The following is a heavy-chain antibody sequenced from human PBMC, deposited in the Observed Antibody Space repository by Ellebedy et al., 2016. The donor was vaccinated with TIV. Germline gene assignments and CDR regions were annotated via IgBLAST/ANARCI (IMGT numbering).Heavy chain of an antibody. CDR1: GFTFGDYA. J-gene: IGHJ6*02. CDR2: IRNKAYGGTP. Sequence: GESLKISCTTSGFTFGDYAMSWFRQAPGKGLEWVGCIRNKAYGGTPEYAASVKGRFTISRDDSKSIAYLQMDSLEIEDTAVYYCVRYTHTSRKTYYGMDVWGQGTTVTVSS. CDR3: VRYTHTSRKTYYGMDV. D-gene: IGHD6-13*01. V-gene: IGHV3-49*03.